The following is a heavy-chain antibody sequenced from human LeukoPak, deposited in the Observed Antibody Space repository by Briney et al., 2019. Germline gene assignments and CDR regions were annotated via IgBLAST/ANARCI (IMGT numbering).Heavy chain of an antibody. J-gene: IGHJ4*02. CDR3: AKEARYSSSWYSFFDY. CDR2: ISGSGGST. D-gene: IGHD6-13*01. CDR1: GSTFSTYA. Sequence: PGGSLRLSCAASGSTFSTYAMCWVRQAPGKGLEWVSAISGSGGSTDYADSVKGRFTISRDKSKNTLYLQMSSLRAEDTAVYYCAKEARYSSSWYSFFDYWGQGTLVTVSS. V-gene: IGHV3-23*01.